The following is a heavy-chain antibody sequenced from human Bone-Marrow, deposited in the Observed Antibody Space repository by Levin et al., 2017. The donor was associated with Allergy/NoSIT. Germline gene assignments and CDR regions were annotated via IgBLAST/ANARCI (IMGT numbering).Heavy chain of an antibody. V-gene: IGHV4-31*03. J-gene: IGHJ4*02. CDR1: GGSISSGGYY. D-gene: IGHD3-16*02. CDR2: IYYSGST. Sequence: LRLSCTVSGGSISSGGYYWSWIRQHPGKGLEWIGYIYYSGSTYYNPSLKSRVTISVDTSKNQFSLKLSSVTAADTAVYYCARVPLGELSLGLDYWGQGTLVTVSS. CDR3: ARVPLGELSLGLDY.